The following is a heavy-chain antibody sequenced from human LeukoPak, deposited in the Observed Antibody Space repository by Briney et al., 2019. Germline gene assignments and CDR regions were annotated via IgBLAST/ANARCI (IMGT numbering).Heavy chain of an antibody. CDR3: ARVPYYDILTYQGAFDI. CDR2: ISAYNGNT. CDR1: GYTFTSYG. J-gene: IGHJ3*02. D-gene: IGHD3-9*01. V-gene: IGHV1-18*01. Sequence: ASVTVSCKASGYTFTSYGISWVRQAPGQGLEWMGWISAYNGNTNYAQKLQGRVTMTTDTSTSTAYMELRSLRSDDTAVYYCARVPYYDILTYQGAFDIWGQGTMVTVSS.